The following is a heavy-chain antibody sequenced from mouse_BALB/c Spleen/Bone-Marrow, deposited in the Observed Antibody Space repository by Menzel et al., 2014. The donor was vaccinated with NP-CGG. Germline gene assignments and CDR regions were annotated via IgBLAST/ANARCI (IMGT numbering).Heavy chain of an antibody. Sequence: QVQLQQSGPELVKSGASVKISCKASGYVFSSSCMNWVKQRPGQGLEWIGRIYPGDGDTNYNGKFKGRATLTADKSSSTAYMQLSSLTSVDSAVYFCARTYGSSFFAYWGQGTLVTVSA. V-gene: IGHV1-82*01. J-gene: IGHJ3*01. CDR1: GYVFSSSC. CDR3: ARTYGSSFFAY. D-gene: IGHD1-1*01. CDR2: IYPGDGDT.